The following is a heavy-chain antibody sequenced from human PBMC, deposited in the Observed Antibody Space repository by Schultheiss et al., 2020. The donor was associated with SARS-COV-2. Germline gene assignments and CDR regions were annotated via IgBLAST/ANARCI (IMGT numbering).Heavy chain of an antibody. Sequence: GGSLRLSCTASGLTFSSDAMHWVRQAPGKGLEWVSVISHDGSNKYYVDSVKGRFTISRDNSKNTLYLQMNSLRAEDTAVYYCARGGGGAFDIWGQGTMVTVSS. D-gene: IGHD3-16*01. CDR3: ARGGGGAFDI. CDR1: GLTFSSDA. V-gene: IGHV3-30-3*01. CDR2: ISHDGSNK. J-gene: IGHJ3*02.